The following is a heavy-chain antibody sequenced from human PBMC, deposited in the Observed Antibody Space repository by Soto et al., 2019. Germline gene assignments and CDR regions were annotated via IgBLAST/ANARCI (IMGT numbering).Heavy chain of an antibody. D-gene: IGHD6-19*01. CDR2: ISYDGSNK. J-gene: IGHJ4*02. V-gene: IGHV3-30*18. CDR3: AKGLSPAVAGSPIDY. CDR1: GFTFSSYG. Sequence: GSLRLSCAASGFTFSSYGMHWVRQAPGKGLEWVAVISYDGSNKYYADSVKGRFTISRDNSKNTLYLQMNSLRAEDTAVYYCAKGLSPAVAGSPIDYWGQGTLVTVSS.